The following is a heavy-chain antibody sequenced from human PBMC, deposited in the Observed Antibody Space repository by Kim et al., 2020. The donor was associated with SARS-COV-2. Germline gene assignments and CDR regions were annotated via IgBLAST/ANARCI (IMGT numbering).Heavy chain of an antibody. CDR2: IYYSGST. V-gene: IGHV4-31*03. J-gene: IGHJ6*02. Sequence: SETLSLTCTVSGGSISSGGYYWSWIRQHPGKGLEWIGYIYYSGSTYYNPSLKSRVTISVDTSKNQFSLKLSSVTAEDTAVYYCARFARYYYGMDVWGQGTTVTVSS. CDR3: ARFARYYYGMDV. CDR1: GGSISSGGYY.